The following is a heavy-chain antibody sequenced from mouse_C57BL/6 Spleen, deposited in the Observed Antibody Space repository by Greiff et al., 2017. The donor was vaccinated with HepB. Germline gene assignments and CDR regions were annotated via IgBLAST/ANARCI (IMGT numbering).Heavy chain of an antibody. Sequence: QVQLQQPGAELVRPGTSVKLSCKASGYTFTSYWMHWVKQRPGQGLEWIGVIDPSDSYTNYNQKFKGKATLTVDTSSSTAYMQLSSLTSEDSAVYYCARNDAPPMDYWGQGTSVTVSS. D-gene: IGHD2-12*01. CDR2: IDPSDSYT. CDR3: ARNDAPPMDY. V-gene: IGHV1-59*01. CDR1: GYTFTSYW. J-gene: IGHJ4*01.